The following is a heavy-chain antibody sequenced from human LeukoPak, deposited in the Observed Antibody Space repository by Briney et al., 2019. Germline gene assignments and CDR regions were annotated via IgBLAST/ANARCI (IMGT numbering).Heavy chain of an antibody. CDR1: GASISGGSYY. CDR2: IYTTGST. CDR3: ARGARFKYSSSCLDY. D-gene: IGHD6-13*01. J-gene: IGHJ4*02. Sequence: PSETLSLTCTVSGASISGGSYYWSWIRQPAGKGLDWIGRIYTTGSTNYNPPLKSRVTISVDTSKNQFSLKLSSVTAADTAVYYCARGARFKYSSSCLDYWGQGTLVTVSS. V-gene: IGHV4-61*02.